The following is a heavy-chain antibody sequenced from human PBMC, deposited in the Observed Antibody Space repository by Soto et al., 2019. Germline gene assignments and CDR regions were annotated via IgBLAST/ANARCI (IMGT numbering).Heavy chain of an antibody. CDR1: NGSFSDYF. V-gene: IGHV4-34*01. CDR3: ARGKSSRLICYVDX. D-gene: IGHD6-19*01. Sequence: PSETLSLTCGVYNGSFSDYFWNWIRQPPGKGLEWILEIKQSGFATYNTYLKRRVTMSVDTANKQFYLKVTSVTAADTAVYYCARGKSSRLICYVDXWGQGTLVTVSX. J-gene: IGHJ4*02. CDR2: IKQSGFA.